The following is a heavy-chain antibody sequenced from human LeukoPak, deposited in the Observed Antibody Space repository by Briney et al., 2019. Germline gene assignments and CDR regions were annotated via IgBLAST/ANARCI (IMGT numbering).Heavy chain of an antibody. Sequence: PGGSLRLSCAASGFTFSSYEMNWVRQAPGKGLEWVSYISSSGSTIYYADSVKGRFTISRDNAKNSLYLQMNSLRGEDTAVYYCARYYYGSGSYHNWFDPWGQGTLVTVSS. CDR2: ISSSGSTI. V-gene: IGHV3-48*03. CDR3: ARYYYGSGSYHNWFDP. D-gene: IGHD3-10*01. J-gene: IGHJ5*02. CDR1: GFTFSSYE.